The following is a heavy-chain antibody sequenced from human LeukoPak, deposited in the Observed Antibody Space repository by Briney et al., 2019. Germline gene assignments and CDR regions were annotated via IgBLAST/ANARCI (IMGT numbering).Heavy chain of an antibody. CDR3: AREEALYGDSDVDHDAFDI. D-gene: IGHD4-17*01. CDR1: GFTVSSNY. J-gene: IGHJ3*02. Sequence: GGSLRLSCAASGFTVSSNYMSWVRQAPGKGLEWVSVIYSGGSTYYADSVKGRFTISRDNSKNTLYLQMNSLRAEDTAVYYCAREEALYGDSDVDHDAFDIWGQGTMVTVSS. V-gene: IGHV3-66*01. CDR2: IYSGGST.